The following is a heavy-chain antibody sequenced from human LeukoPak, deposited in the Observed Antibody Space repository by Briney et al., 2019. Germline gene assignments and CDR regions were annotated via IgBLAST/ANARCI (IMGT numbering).Heavy chain of an antibody. CDR2: IGSSSSYT. V-gene: IGHV3-11*05. CDR3: VRAVSVSSYYFDC. J-gene: IGHJ4*02. D-gene: IGHD5/OR15-5a*01. CDR1: GFTFSDYY. Sequence: GGSLRLSCAASGFTFSDYYMSWIRQAPGKGLEWISYIGSSSSYTNYVDSVKGRFTISRDNAKNSLYLQMNSLRAEDTAVYYCVRAVSVSSYYFDCWGQGTLVTVSS.